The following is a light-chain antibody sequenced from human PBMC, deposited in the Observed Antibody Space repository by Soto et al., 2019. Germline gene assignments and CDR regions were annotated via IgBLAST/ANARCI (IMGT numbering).Light chain of an antibody. J-gene: IGLJ2*01. V-gene: IGLV1-51*01. CDR2: DDN. Sequence: QSVLTPPPSVSAAPGQKVTISCSGSSSNIGSNYVSWYQQLPGTAPKLLIYDDNKRPSGIPDRFSGSKSGTSATLGITGLQTGDEADYYCGTWDSSLSAGVFGGGTQLTVL. CDR3: GTWDSSLSAGV. CDR1: SSNIGSNY.